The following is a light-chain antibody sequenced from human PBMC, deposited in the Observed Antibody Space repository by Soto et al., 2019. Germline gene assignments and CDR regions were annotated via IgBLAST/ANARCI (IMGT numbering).Light chain of an antibody. V-gene: IGKV3-15*01. CDR2: GAS. Sequence: EIVMTQSPATLSVSPGERATISCRASQSVSSNLAWYQQKPGQAPRLLIYGASTRATGIPARFSGSGSGTEFTLTISSLQSEDFAVYYCQHYNNWTRTFGQGTKVEIK. CDR3: QHYNNWTRT. J-gene: IGKJ1*01. CDR1: QSVSSN.